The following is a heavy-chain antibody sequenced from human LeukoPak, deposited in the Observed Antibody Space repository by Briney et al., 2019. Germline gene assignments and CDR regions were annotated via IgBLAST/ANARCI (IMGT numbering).Heavy chain of an antibody. CDR3: ARGERSGDFWSGYYLN. D-gene: IGHD3-3*01. Sequence: SETLSLTCTVSGGSISSSSYYWGWIRQPPGKGLEWIGSIYYSVSTYYNPSLKSRVTISVDTSKNQFSLKLSSVTAADTAVYYCARGERSGDFWSGYYLNWGQGTLVTVSS. CDR2: IYYSVST. CDR1: GGSISSSSYY. J-gene: IGHJ4*02. V-gene: IGHV4-39*01.